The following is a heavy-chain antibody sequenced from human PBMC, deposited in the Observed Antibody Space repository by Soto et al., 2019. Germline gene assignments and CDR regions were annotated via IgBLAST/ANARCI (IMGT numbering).Heavy chain of an antibody. Sequence: PSETLSLTCAVSGGSISSTTYYWAWIRQPPGKGLEWVATIYYSGATYYNPYLKSRLTISIDTSKNQFSLRLSSVTAADTAMYYCARYYDTSNRPYFHHWGQGTRVTVSS. V-gene: IGHV4-39*01. J-gene: IGHJ1*01. CDR2: IYYSGAT. D-gene: IGHD3-22*01. CDR3: ARYYDTSNRPYFHH. CDR1: GGSISSTTYY.